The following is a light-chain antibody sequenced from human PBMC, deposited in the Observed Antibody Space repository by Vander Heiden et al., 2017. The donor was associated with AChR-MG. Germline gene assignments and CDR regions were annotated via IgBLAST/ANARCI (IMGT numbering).Light chain of an antibody. CDR2: LGS. CDR3: MQPLQTPYT. J-gene: IGKJ2*01. CDR1: QTLLHQNRYHL. Sequence: IVSTHSPLSLPVTAGEPASLPFRSSQTLLHQNRYHLLEGYWQKPQQSPQFLIYLGSNRAAEVPDRVSGSGSATDFTLKISRVEADDVVVYYCMQPLQTPYTFGQGTKLEIK. V-gene: IGKV2-28*01.